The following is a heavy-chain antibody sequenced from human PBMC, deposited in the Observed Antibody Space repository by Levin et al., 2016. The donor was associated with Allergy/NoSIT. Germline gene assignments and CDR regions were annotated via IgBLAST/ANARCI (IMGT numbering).Heavy chain of an antibody. CDR2: INHSGST. J-gene: IGHJ5*02. Sequence: SETLSLTCAVYGGSFSGYYWSWIRQPPGKGLEWIGEINHSGSTNYNPSLKSRVTISVDTSKNQFSLKLSSVTAADTAVYYCARRVVVVSSWYFEDWFDPWGQGTLVTVSS. V-gene: IGHV4-34*01. D-gene: IGHD6-13*01. CDR3: ARRVVVVSSWYFEDWFDP. CDR1: GGSFSGYY.